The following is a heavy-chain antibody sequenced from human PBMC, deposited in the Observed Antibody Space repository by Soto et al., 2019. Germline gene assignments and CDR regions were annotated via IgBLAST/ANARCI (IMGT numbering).Heavy chain of an antibody. V-gene: IGHV1-58*01. CDR1: GLTFIDSA. CDR3: AAEVVTYPYASRGYDFDCFDT. D-gene: IGHD3-22*01. CDR2: IVVGSGNT. Sequence: ASVKVSCKASGLTFIDSAVQWVRQTRGHRLEWIGWIVVGSGNTNYAQEFQGRVTITRDMSTNTVYMELSSLRSEDSAVFYCAAEVVTYPYASRGYDFDCFDTWGQGTMVTVSS. J-gene: IGHJ3*02.